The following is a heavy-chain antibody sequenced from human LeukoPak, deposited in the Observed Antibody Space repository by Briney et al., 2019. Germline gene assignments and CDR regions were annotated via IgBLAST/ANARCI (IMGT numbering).Heavy chain of an antibody. CDR2: IIPLFGTA. D-gene: IGHD3-10*01. Sequence: ASVKVSCKASGGTFSNFAISWVRQATGQGLEWMGGIIPLFGTANYGQKSQGRVTITADKSTSTAYMELSSLRSEDTAVYYCASSGLGGSGNYHRTWYNWFDPWGQGTLITVSS. J-gene: IGHJ5*02. V-gene: IGHV1-69*06. CDR3: ASSGLGGSGNYHRTWYNWFDP. CDR1: GGTFSNFA.